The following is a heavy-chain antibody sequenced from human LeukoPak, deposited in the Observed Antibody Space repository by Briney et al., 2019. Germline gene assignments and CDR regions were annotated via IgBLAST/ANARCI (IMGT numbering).Heavy chain of an antibody. Sequence: GASVKVSCKASGGTFSSYAISWVRQAPGQGLEWMGGIIPIFGTANYAQKFQGRVTITTDESTSTAYMELSSLRSEDTAVYYCARDDCSSTSCYTGRYGAFDIWGQGTMVTVSS. J-gene: IGHJ3*02. V-gene: IGHV1-69*05. CDR2: IIPIFGTA. D-gene: IGHD2-2*02. CDR1: GGTFSSYA. CDR3: ARDDCSSTSCYTGRYGAFDI.